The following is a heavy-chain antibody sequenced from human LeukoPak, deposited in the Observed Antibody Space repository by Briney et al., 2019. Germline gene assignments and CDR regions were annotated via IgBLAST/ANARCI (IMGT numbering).Heavy chain of an antibody. V-gene: IGHV4-4*09. CDR3: ARYYDSSGYYVGYYYYYMDV. D-gene: IGHD3-22*01. CDR2: IYTSGST. CDR1: GGSISSYY. J-gene: IGHJ6*03. Sequence: SETLSLTCTVSGGSISSYYWSWIRQPPGKGLEWIGYIYTSGSTNYNPSLKSRVTISVDTYKNQFSLKLSSVTAADTAVYYCARYYDSSGYYVGYYYYYMDVWGKGTTVTVSS.